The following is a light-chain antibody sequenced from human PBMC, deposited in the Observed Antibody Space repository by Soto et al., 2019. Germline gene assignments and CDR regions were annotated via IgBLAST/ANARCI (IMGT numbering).Light chain of an antibody. J-gene: IGKJ2*01. V-gene: IGKV3-20*01. CDR1: QSVSSTY. CDR3: QQYGSSPPYT. CDR2: GAS. Sequence: EIVLTQSPGTLSLSPGERDTVSCRASQSVSSTYLAWYQQKPGQAPRLLLYGASSRATGIPDRFSGSGSGTDFTLTISRLEPQDFAVYYCQQYGSSPPYTFGQGTKLEIK.